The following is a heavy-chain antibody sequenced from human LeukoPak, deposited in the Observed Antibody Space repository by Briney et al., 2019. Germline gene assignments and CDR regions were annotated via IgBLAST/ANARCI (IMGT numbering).Heavy chain of an antibody. CDR1: GFTFDDYV. J-gene: IGHJ4*02. CDR3: ARVGSAHYFDH. V-gene: IGHV3-20*01. Sequence: PGGSLRLSCAASGFTFDDYVMSWVRQVPGKGLEWVSGINWNADSTDYGDSVKGRFTISRDNAKNSLYLQMNSLRAEDTALYHCARVGSAHYFDHWGQGTLVTVSS. D-gene: IGHD6-19*01. CDR2: INWNADST.